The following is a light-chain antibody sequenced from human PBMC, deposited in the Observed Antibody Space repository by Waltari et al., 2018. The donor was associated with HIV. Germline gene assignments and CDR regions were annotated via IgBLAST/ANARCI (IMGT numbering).Light chain of an antibody. CDR3: CSYAGSYTEI. V-gene: IGLV2-11*01. Sequence: QSALTQPASVAGSPGQSITISCTGTSSDIGGYDYVSWYQQHPGKAPKLMIFDVNKPPSGVPARFSGSKSGHTASLTISGLQADDEADYYCCSYAGSYTEIFGGGTKLTVL. J-gene: IGLJ2*01. CDR1: SSDIGGYDY. CDR2: DVN.